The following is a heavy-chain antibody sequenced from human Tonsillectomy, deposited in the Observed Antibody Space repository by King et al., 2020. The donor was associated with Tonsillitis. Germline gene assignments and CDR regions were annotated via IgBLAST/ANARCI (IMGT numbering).Heavy chain of an antibody. Sequence: QLQESGPGLVKPPETLSLTCTVSGGSISTYWSWIRQPPGKGLEWIGYVYYSGSTNYNPSLKSRVTISIDTSKNQFSLKLTSVTAADTAVYYCARDRDWGIGALDIWGQGTMVTVSS. CDR1: GGSISTY. CDR2: VYYSGST. V-gene: IGHV4-59*01. CDR3: ARDRDWGIGALDI. D-gene: IGHD7-27*01. J-gene: IGHJ3*02.